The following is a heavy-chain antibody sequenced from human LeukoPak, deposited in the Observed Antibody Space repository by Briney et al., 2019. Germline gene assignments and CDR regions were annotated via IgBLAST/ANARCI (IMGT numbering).Heavy chain of an antibody. V-gene: IGHV1-69*04. Sequence: SVKVSCKASGGTFSSYAISWVRQAPGQGLEWMGRIIPILGIANYAQKFQGRVTITADKSTSTAYMELSSLRSEDTAVYYCARDITMIVGTAGYWGQGTLVTVSS. CDR2: IIPILGIA. CDR1: GGTFSSYA. CDR3: ARDITMIVGTAGY. D-gene: IGHD3-22*01. J-gene: IGHJ4*02.